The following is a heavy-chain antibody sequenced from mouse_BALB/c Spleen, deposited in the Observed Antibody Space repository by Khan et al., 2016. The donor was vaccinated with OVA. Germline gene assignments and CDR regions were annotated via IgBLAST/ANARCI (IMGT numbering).Heavy chain of an antibody. CDR1: GYSITSGYY. D-gene: IGHD2-2*01. Sequence: EVELVESGPGLVKPSQSLSLTCSVTGYSITSGYYCNWIRQFPGNKLEWMGYISYDGSNNYNPSLRNRISVTRDTSKNQFFLKLNSVTTEDTATYSCARSLYGYDPDWFAYWGQGTLVTVSA. CDR2: ISYDGSN. CDR3: ARSLYGYDPDWFAY. J-gene: IGHJ3*01. V-gene: IGHV3-6*02.